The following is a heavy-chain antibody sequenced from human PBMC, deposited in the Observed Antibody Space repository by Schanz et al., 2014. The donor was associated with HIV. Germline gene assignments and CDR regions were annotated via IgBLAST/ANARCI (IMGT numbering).Heavy chain of an antibody. D-gene: IGHD6-6*01. CDR2: ISWNSVSI. Sequence: EVQLVESGGALVQPGRSLRLSCAASGFTFDDYAMHWVRQAPGKGLEWVSGISWNSVSIGYADSVKGRFTISRDNAKNSLYMPMNSLRGDDTALYYCAKAYSTSRPYSMDIWGQGTTVTVSS. V-gene: IGHV3-9*01. J-gene: IGHJ6*02. CDR1: GFTFDDYA. CDR3: AKAYSTSRPYSMDI.